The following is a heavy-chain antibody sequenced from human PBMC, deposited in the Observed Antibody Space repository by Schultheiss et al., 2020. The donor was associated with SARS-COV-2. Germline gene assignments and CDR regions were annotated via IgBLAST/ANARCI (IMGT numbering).Heavy chain of an antibody. D-gene: IGHD4-17*01. V-gene: IGHV4-34*01. CDR2: INHSGST. Sequence: SETLSLTCAVYGGSFSGYYWSWIRQPPGKGLEWIGEINHSGSTNYNPSLKSRVTISVDTSKNQFSLKLSSVTAADTAVYYCARLDLDYGDRYYYYGMDVWGQGTTVTVSS. CDR1: GGSFSGYY. J-gene: IGHJ6*02. CDR3: ARLDLDYGDRYYYYGMDV.